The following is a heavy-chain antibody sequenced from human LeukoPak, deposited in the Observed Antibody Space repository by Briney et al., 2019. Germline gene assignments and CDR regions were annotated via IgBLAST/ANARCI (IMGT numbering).Heavy chain of an antibody. J-gene: IGHJ4*02. D-gene: IGHD3-10*01. CDR2: INHSGST. Sequence: KPSETLSLTCAVYGGSFSGYYWSWIRQPPGMGLEWIGEINHSGSTNYNPSLKSRVTISVDTSKNQFSLKLNSVTAADTAVFYCAANSADYNTLGSSYKVWGQGTLVTVSS. CDR3: AANSADYNTLGSSYKV. V-gene: IGHV4-34*01. CDR1: GGSFSGYY.